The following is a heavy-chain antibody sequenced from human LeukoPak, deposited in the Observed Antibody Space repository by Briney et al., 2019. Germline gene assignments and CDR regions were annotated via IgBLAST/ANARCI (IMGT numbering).Heavy chain of an antibody. CDR1: GYTFTGYY. J-gene: IGHJ6*02. Sequence: ASVKVSCKASGYTFTGYYMHWVRQAPGQGLEWMGRINPNSGGTNYAQKFQGRVTMTRDTSISTAYMELSRLRSDDTAVYDCAVIHPGGVYYYGSGTDFGEDVWGQGTTVTVSS. CDR3: AVIHPGGVYYYGSGTDFGEDV. D-gene: IGHD3-10*01. CDR2: INPNSGGT. V-gene: IGHV1-2*06.